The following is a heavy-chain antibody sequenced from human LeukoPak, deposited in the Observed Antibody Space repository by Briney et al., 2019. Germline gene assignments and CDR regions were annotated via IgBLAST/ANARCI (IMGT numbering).Heavy chain of an antibody. V-gene: IGHV4-39*01. CDR1: GGSISSYY. J-gene: IGHJ6*03. D-gene: IGHD3-10*01. CDR3: ARGSSPPYYYYYYYMDV. Sequence: SETLSLTCTVSGGSISSYYWGWIRQPPGKGLEWIGSIYYSGSTYYNPSLKSRVTISVDTSKNQFSLKLSSVTAADTAVYYCARGSSPPYYYYYYYMDVWGKGTTVTVSS. CDR2: IYYSGST.